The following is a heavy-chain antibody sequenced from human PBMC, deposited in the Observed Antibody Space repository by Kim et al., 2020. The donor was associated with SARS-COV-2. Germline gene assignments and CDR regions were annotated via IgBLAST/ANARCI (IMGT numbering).Heavy chain of an antibody. CDR2: IIPIFGTA. D-gene: IGHD1-26*01. CDR3: ARGWGKWELLGYHY. Sequence: SVKVSCKASGGTFSSYAISWMRQAPGQGLEWMGGIIPIFGTANYAQKFQGRVTITADESTSTAYMELSSLRSEDTAVYYCARGWGKWELLGYHYWGQGTLVPVSS. J-gene: IGHJ4*02. CDR1: GGTFSSYA. V-gene: IGHV1-69*13.